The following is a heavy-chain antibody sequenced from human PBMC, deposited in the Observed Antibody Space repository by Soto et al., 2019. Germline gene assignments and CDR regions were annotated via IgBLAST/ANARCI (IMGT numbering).Heavy chain of an antibody. V-gene: IGHV4-31*03. D-gene: IGHD2-21*02. CDR2: IYYSGST. CDR1: CCPINSGGFF. CDR3: ASLNCGGDCYWGVDYYYAMDV. J-gene: IGHJ6*02. Sequence: SGTLSPTCTFFCCPINSGGFFWSWVRQDPGKGLGLIGYIYYSGSTYYNPSLKSRVTISVDTSKNQFSLKLSSVTAADTAVYYCASLNCGGDCYWGVDYYYAMDVWGQGTTVTVSS.